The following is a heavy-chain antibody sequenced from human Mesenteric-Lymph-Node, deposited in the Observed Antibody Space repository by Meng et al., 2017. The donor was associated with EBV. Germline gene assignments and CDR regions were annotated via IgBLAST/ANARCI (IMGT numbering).Heavy chain of an antibody. D-gene: IGHD6-13*01. CDR3: ARSTRGYSSSWFDY. J-gene: IGHJ4*02. CDR1: GGSFSGSF. V-gene: IGHV4-34*02. Sequence: GQLQQWGAGLLKPSETLSLPCAVYGGSFSGSFWSWIRQPPGKGLEWIGEINPSGGTNYSPSLKSRVTISLDTSKNQFSLKLSSVTAADTAVYYCARSTRGYSSSWFDYWSQGTLVTVSS. CDR2: INPSGGT.